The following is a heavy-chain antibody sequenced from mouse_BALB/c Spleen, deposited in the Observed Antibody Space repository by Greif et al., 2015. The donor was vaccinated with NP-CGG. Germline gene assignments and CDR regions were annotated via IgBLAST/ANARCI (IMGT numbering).Heavy chain of an antibody. Sequence: EVKLVESGGGLVQPGGSLRLSCATSGFTFTDYYMSWVRQPPGKALEWLGFIRNKANGYTTEYSASVKGRFTISRDNSQSILYLQMNTLRAEDSATYYCARVFDVWGAGTTVTVSS. V-gene: IGHV7-3*02. CDR3: ARVFDV. CDR1: GFTFTDYY. J-gene: IGHJ1*01. CDR2: IRNKANGYTT.